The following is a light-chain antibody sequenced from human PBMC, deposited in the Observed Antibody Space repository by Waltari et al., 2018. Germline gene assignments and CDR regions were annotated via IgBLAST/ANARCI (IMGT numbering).Light chain of an antibody. V-gene: IGKV2-29*02. Sequence: DIVMTQTPLSLSVTPGQPASISCKSSQRLLHSDGKTCLYWYLQKSGQSPQLLIDEVSRRFPGVPERFSGCGSGTDFTLKISRVEAEDVGIYYCMQGKDLPLTFGGGTKVEIK. CDR1: QRLLHSDGKTC. CDR3: MQGKDLPLT. CDR2: EVS. J-gene: IGKJ4*01.